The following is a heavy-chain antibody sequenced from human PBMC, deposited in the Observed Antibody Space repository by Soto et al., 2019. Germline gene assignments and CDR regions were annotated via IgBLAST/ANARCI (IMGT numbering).Heavy chain of an antibody. CDR1: WYSFSNYW. CDR2: IYPGDSNT. Sequence: GESLKISCQGSWYSFSNYWIAWLRQMPGKGLEWMGVIYPGDSNTKYSPSFEGQVTLSADKSITTAYLQLSSLKASDTAMYYCARPHYGGTPDALNFWGQATMVNVS. V-gene: IGHV5-51*01. CDR3: ARPHYGGTPDALNF. J-gene: IGHJ3*01. D-gene: IGHD4-17*01.